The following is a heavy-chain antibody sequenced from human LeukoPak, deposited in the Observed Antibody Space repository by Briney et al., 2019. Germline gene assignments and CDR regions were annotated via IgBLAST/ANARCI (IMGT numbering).Heavy chain of an antibody. V-gene: IGHV3-49*03. J-gene: IGHJ4*02. Sequence: GGSLRLSCTASGFTFGDYAMSWFRQAPGKGLEWVGFIRSKAYGGTTEYAASVKGRFTISRDDSKSIAYLQMNSLKTEDTAVYYCTRVGNQWLPLGRYFDYWGQGTLVTVSS. CDR2: IRSKAYGGTT. CDR1: GFTFGDYA. D-gene: IGHD6-19*01. CDR3: TRVGNQWLPLGRYFDY.